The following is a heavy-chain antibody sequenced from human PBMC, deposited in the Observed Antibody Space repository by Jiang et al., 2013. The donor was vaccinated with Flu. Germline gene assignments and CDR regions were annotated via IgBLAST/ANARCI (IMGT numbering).Heavy chain of an antibody. V-gene: IGHV3-15*01. J-gene: IGHJ4*02. Sequence: EWVGRIKPKTRCGTTEYGAPVKGRFTISRDDSRNTVYLQMNGLKTEDTALYYCATDRVTAGYSSGWYHPLDYWGQGTLVTVSS. CDR2: IKPKTRCGTT. CDR3: ATDRVTAGYSSGWYHPLDY. D-gene: IGHD6-19*01.